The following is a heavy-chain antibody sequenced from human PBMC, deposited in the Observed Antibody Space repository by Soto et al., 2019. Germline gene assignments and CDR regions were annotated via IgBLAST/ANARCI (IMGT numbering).Heavy chain of an antibody. V-gene: IGHV2-5*02. D-gene: IGHD6-13*01. J-gene: IGHJ4*02. CDR3: AHIPYSSSWSTYYFDY. Sequence: QITLKESGPTLVKPTQTLTLTCTFSGFSLSTSGVGVGWIRQPPGKALEWLALIYWDDDKRYSPSLKSRLTITKDTSKNQVVLTMTSMDPVDTATYYCAHIPYSSSWSTYYFDYWGQGTLVTVSS. CDR2: IYWDDDK. CDR1: GFSLSTSGVG.